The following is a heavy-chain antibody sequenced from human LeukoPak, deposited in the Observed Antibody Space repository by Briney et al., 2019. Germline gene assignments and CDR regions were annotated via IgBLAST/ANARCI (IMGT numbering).Heavy chain of an antibody. V-gene: IGHV1-2*02. D-gene: IGHD1-26*01. CDR1: GYTFTGYY. J-gene: IGHJ6*03. Sequence: GASVKVSCKASGYTFTGYYMHRVRQAPGQGLEWMGWINPNSGGTNYAQKFQGRVTMTRDTSISTADMELSRLRCDDTAVYYCARGMEPLNLYYMDVWGKGTTATVSS. CDR2: INPNSGGT. CDR3: ARGMEPLNLYYMDV.